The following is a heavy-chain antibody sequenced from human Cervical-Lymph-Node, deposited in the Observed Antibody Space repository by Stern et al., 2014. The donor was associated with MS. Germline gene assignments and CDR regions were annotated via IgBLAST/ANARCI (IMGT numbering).Heavy chain of an antibody. CDR2: IDPSDFNT. V-gene: IGHV5-10-1*03. CDR1: GYSFTSYW. CDR3: ARQAFYDSSGSDYYGMDV. D-gene: IGHD3-22*01. Sequence: VQLVQSGAEVKKPGESLRISCKGSGYSFTSYWISWVRQMPGKGLEWMGRIDPSDFNTNSSPSFQGHVTTSADKSISIAYLQWSILKASDTAMYSCARQAFYDSSGSDYYGMDVWGQGTTVTVSS. J-gene: IGHJ6*02.